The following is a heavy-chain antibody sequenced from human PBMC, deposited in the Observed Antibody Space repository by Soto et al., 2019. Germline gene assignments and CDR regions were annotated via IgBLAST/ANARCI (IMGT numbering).Heavy chain of an antibody. V-gene: IGHV3-48*03. CDR1: GFTFSSYE. CDR3: AREKLWHDYFDY. Sequence: EVQLVESGGGLVQPGGSLRLPCAASGFTFSSYEMNWVRQAPGKGLEWVSYISSSGSTIYYADSVKGRFTISRDNAKNSLYLQMNSLRAEDTAVYYCAREKLWHDYFDYWGQGTLVTVSS. D-gene: IGHD5-18*01. J-gene: IGHJ4*02. CDR2: ISSSGSTI.